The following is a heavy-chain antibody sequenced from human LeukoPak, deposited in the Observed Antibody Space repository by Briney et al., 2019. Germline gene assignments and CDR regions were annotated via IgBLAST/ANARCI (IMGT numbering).Heavy chain of an antibody. CDR3: ARGGGDSSGWYEN. J-gene: IGHJ4*02. Sequence: GASVKVSCKASGYTFSIYDMHWVRQAPGQRLEWMGWINAGNGNTKYSQKFQGRVTITRDTSASTAYMELSSLRSEDTAVYYCARGGGDSSGWYENWGQGTLVTVSS. V-gene: IGHV1-3*01. CDR1: GYTFSIYD. CDR2: INAGNGNT. D-gene: IGHD6-19*01.